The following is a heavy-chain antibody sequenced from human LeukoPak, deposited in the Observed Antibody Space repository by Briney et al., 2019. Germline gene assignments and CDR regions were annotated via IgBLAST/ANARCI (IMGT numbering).Heavy chain of an antibody. CDR2: ISSSGSTI. Sequence: KTGGSLRLSCAASGFTFSDYYMSWIRQAPGKGLEWVSYISSSGSTIYYADSVKGRFTISRDNAKNSLYLQMNSLRAEDTAVYYCAKEASIAALYYFDYWGQGTLVTVSS. D-gene: IGHD6-6*01. J-gene: IGHJ4*02. CDR3: AKEASIAALYYFDY. CDR1: GFTFSDYY. V-gene: IGHV3-11*04.